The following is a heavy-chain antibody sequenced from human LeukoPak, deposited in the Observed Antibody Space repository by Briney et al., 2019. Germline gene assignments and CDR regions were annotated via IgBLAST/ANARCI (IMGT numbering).Heavy chain of an antibody. V-gene: IGHV3-23*01. D-gene: IGHD2-2*01. CDR3: AHGAMYQLDY. CDR2: IIGGGGST. J-gene: IGHJ4*02. CDR1: GFPFSSHG. Sequence: GTSLRLSCAASGFPFSSHGMSWVRQAPGKGLEWVSGIIGGGGSTYYADSVKGRFTISGDNSRNTLFLQMNSLRAEDTAVYYCAHGAMYQLDYWGQGALVTVSS.